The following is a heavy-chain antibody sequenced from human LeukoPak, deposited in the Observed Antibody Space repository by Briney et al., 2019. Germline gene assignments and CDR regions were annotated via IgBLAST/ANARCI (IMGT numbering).Heavy chain of an antibody. V-gene: IGHV5-51*01. J-gene: IGHJ4*02. Sequence: EESLKISCKCSGYSFTTDWIGWVRQMPGKGLEWMGIIYPGDSDTRYSPSFQGQVTISADKSVSTAYLQWSSLKASDTAIYYCARRGSGWYVDYWGQGTLVTVSS. CDR2: IYPGDSDT. CDR3: ARRGSGWYVDY. D-gene: IGHD6-19*01. CDR1: GYSFTTDW.